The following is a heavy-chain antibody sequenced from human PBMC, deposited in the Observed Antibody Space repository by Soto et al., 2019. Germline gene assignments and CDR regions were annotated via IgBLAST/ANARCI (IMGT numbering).Heavy chain of an antibody. J-gene: IGHJ4*02. V-gene: IGHV4-4*07. Sequence: SETLSLTCTVSGGSMSSNYWSWIRQSAGKGLEWIGRVYSSGTTDYNPSLNSRATMSVETSKNQFSLKLSSVTAADTAVYYCARDIASYAYGEGYWGQGIQVTVSS. CDR2: VYSSGTT. D-gene: IGHD2-21*01. CDR3: ARDIASYAYGEGY. CDR1: GGSMSSNY.